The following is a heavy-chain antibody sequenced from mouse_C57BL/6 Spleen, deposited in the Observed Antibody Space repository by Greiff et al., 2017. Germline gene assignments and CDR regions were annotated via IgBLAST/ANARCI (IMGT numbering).Heavy chain of an antibody. CDR3: AREGPYYYGSSYDY. Sequence: VMLVESGPGLVAPSQSLSITCTVSGFSLTSYAISWVRQPPGKGLEWLGVIWTGGGTNYNSALKSRLSISKDNSKSQVFLKMNSLQTDDTARYYCAREGPYYYGSSYDYWGQGTTLTVSS. D-gene: IGHD1-1*01. CDR1: GFSLTSYA. CDR2: IWTGGGT. V-gene: IGHV2-9-1*01. J-gene: IGHJ2*01.